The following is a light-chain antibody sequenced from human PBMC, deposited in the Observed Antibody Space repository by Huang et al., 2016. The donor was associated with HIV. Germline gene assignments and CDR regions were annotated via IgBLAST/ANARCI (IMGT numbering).Light chain of an antibody. V-gene: IGKV3-11*01. CDR3: QQRSRWPHT. CDR2: DAS. CDR1: QSSSIY. Sequence: EVVLTQSPATLALSPGERATLSCGASQSSSIYLAWYQQKPGQPPRLRLYDASSRATVHPVRVSGSGSGTDVTHTISSLEPEDFAVYYCQQRSRWPHTFGQGTKLEIK. J-gene: IGKJ2*01.